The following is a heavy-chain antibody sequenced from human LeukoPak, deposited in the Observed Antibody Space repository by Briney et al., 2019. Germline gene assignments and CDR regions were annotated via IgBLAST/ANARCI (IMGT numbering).Heavy chain of an antibody. Sequence: PSETLSLTCAVYGGSFSGYYWSWIRQPPGKGLEWIGEINHSGSTNYNPSLKSRVTISVDTSKNQFSLKLSSVTAADTAVYYCAKDAARNYYGSADPWGQGTLVTVSS. CDR1: GGSFSGYY. CDR2: INHSGST. CDR3: AKDAARNYYGSADP. J-gene: IGHJ5*02. V-gene: IGHV4-34*01. D-gene: IGHD3-10*01.